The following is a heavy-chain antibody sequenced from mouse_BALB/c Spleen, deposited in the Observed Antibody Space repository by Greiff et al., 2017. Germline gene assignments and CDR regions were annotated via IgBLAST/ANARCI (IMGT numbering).Heavy chain of an antibody. CDR3: ARDYDGFAY. Sequence: EVKLLESGPGLVKPSQSLSLTCTVTGYSITSDYAWNWIRQFPGNKLEWMGYISYSGSTSYNPSLKSRISITRDTSKNQFFLQLNSVTTEDTATYYCARDYDGFAYWGQGTLVTVSA. CDR1: GYSITSDYA. J-gene: IGHJ3*01. CDR2: ISYSGST. D-gene: IGHD2-4*01. V-gene: IGHV3-2*02.